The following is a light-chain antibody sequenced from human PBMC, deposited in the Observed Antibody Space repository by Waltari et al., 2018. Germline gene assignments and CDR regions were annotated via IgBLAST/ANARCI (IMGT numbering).Light chain of an antibody. J-gene: IGKJ1*01. CDR3: QHYVRLPAT. V-gene: IGKV3-20*01. CDR1: QSVGGT. CDR2: GAS. Sequence: EIVLTQSSGTLSLSPGERATLSCRASQSVGGTLAWYQQKPGQAPRLLLYGASIRAPGTPDRFSGTGSGTDFSLTISRLEPEDFAVYYCQHYVRLPATFGQGTKVEIK.